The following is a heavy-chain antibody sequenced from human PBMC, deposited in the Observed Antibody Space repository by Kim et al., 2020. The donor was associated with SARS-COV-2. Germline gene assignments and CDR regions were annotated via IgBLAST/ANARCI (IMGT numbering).Heavy chain of an antibody. CDR3: ARRGDIAAACTTGQDYYYYGMDV. CDR1: GGSISSSNW. J-gene: IGHJ6*02. D-gene: IGHD6-13*01. Sequence: SETLSLTCAVSGGSISSSNWWSWVRQPPGKGLEWIGAIYHSGSTNYNPSLKSRVTISVDKSTNQFSLKLSSVTAADTAVYYCARRGDIAAACTTGQDYYYYGMDVWGEGATVTVSS. V-gene: IGHV4-4*02. CDR2: IYHSGST.